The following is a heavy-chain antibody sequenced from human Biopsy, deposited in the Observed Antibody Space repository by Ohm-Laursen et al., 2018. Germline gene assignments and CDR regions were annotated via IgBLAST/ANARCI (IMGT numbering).Heavy chain of an antibody. Sequence: ASVKVSCKASGYNFGNYYINWVRKVPGQGLEWLGVINPVAEATMYAQKFQDRITMTRDTSTNTVYMDLTSLTSEDTAVYYCAREPPLRLGVCGAIRCFKEVFGMDVWGQGTTVIVSS. J-gene: IGHJ6*02. CDR2: INPVAEAT. CDR3: AREPPLRLGVCGAIRCFKEVFGMDV. D-gene: IGHD2-21*01. V-gene: IGHV1-46*01. CDR1: GYNFGNYY.